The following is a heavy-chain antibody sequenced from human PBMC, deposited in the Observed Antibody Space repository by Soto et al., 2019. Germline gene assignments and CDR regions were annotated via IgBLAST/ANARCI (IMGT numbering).Heavy chain of an antibody. Sequence: GGSLRLSCSASGFSFSNYVMHWVRQAPGKGLEFVSIISTNGGSTYYADSVKGRFTISRDNSKNTLYLQMSSLKPEDTAVYYCAKDEGSGIVVVPAAMGIDYWGQGTLVTVSS. CDR2: ISTNGGST. CDR3: AKDEGSGIVVVPAAMGIDY. CDR1: GFSFSNYV. V-gene: IGHV3-64D*08. J-gene: IGHJ4*02. D-gene: IGHD2-2*01.